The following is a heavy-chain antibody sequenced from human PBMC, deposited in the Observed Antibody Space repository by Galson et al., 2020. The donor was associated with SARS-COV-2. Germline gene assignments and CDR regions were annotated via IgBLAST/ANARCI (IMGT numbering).Heavy chain of an antibody. CDR1: GFTFSNYC. CDR2: INSDGTST. J-gene: IGHJ4*02. D-gene: IGHD3-9*01. V-gene: IGHV3-74*01. Sequence: GESLKISCAASGFTFSNYCMHWVRQAPGKGLVWVSHINSDGTSTSYADSVKGRFTISRDNAKNTLYLQMNRLRAEDTAVFYCVRYSVLRCFDWSRGYCDNWGQGALVTVST. CDR3: VRYSVLRCFDWSRGYCDN.